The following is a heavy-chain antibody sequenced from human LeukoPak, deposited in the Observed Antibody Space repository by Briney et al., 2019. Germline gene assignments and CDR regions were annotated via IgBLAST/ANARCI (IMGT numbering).Heavy chain of an antibody. CDR3: AKDRWFLAYCGGDCLPYY. CDR1: GFTFSSYG. V-gene: IGHV3-30*18. CDR2: ISYDGSNK. J-gene: IGHJ4*02. D-gene: IGHD2-21*02. Sequence: GRSLRLSCAASGFTFSSYGMHWVRQAPGKGLEWVAVISYDGSNKYYADSVKGRFTISRDNSKNTLYLQMNSLRAEDTAVYYCAKDRWFLAYCGGDCLPYYWGQGTLVTVSS.